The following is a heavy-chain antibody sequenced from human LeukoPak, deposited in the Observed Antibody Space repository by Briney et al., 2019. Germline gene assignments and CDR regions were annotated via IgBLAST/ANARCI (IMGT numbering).Heavy chain of an antibody. D-gene: IGHD6-6*01. V-gene: IGHV4-38-2*01. J-gene: IGHJ4*02. CDR1: GYSIRNGDY. CDR2: MYNSVSI. Sequence: SETLSLTCVVSGYSIRNGDYWGWIRQSPGRGLEWIASMYNSVSIHYNPSLKSRVTILVDTSKNEFSLKMRSVTAADTAVYYCARNSSSGFFDYWGQGTLATVSS. CDR3: ARNSSSGFFDY.